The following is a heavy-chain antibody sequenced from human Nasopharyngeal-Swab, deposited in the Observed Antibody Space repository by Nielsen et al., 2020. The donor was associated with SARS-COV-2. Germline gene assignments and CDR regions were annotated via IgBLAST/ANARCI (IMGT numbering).Heavy chain of an antibody. CDR1: GFIFSSYW. CDR3: ARESIAAAGPGMDV. CDR2: IKSDGSST. D-gene: IGHD6-13*01. J-gene: IGHJ6*02. Sequence: GASLQISCAASGFIFSSYWMHCVRQPPGKGLVWVSRIKSDGSSTSYADSVKGRFTISRDNAKSTLFLQMNSLRAEDTAVYYCARESIAAAGPGMDVWGQGTTVTVSS. V-gene: IGHV3-74*01.